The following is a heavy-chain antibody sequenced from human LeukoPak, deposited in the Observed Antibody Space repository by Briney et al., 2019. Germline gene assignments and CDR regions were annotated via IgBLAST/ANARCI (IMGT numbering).Heavy chain of an antibody. CDR1: GGSISSYF. CDR3: ARLICTSCPFDY. Sequence: PSETLSLTCTVSGGSISSYFWSWIRQPPAKGLEWIGYIYYSGSTNYNPSLKSRVTISVDTSKSQFSLKLSSVTAADTAMYYCARLICTSCPFDYWGQGTLVNVSS. D-gene: IGHD2-2*01. J-gene: IGHJ4*02. CDR2: IYYSGST. V-gene: IGHV4-59*01.